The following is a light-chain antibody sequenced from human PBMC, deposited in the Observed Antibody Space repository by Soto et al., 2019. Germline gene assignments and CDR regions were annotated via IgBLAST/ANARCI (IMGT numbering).Light chain of an antibody. CDR1: NIGSKS. CDR3: QVWDSSSDHPYV. V-gene: IGLV3-21*04. J-gene: IGLJ1*01. Sequence: SYELTQPPSVSVAPGKTARITCGGNNIGSKSVHWYQQKPRQAPVLVIYYDSDRPSGIPERFSGSNSGNTATLTISRVEAGDEADDYCQVWDSSSDHPYVFGTGTKLTVL. CDR2: YDS.